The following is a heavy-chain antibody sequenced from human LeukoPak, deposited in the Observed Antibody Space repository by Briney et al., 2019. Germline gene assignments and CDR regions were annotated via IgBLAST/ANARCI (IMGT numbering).Heavy chain of an antibody. Sequence: PGGSLRLSCAASGXTFSSYGVHWVRQAPGKGLEWVAVISYDGSNKYYADSVKGRFTISRDNAKNTLYLQMNSLRAEDTAVYYCAKDKDFWSGYYRGVPFYYGMDVWGQGTTVTVSS. CDR1: GXTFSSYG. V-gene: IGHV3-30*18. CDR3: AKDKDFWSGYYRGVPFYYGMDV. J-gene: IGHJ6*02. D-gene: IGHD3-3*01. CDR2: ISYDGSNK.